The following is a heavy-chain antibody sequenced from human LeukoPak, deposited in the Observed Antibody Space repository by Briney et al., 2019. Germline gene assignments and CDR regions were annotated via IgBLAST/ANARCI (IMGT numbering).Heavy chain of an antibody. D-gene: IGHD5-18*01. CDR2: ISSSSSYI. Sequence: PGGSLRLSCAASGFTFSSYSMNWVRQAPGKGLEWVSSISSSSSYIYYADSVKGRFTISRDNAKNSLYLQMNSLRAEDTAVYYCAKGFRIQLWSPPHWGQGTLVTVSS. J-gene: IGHJ4*02. V-gene: IGHV3-21*04. CDR1: GFTFSSYS. CDR3: AKGFRIQLWSPPH.